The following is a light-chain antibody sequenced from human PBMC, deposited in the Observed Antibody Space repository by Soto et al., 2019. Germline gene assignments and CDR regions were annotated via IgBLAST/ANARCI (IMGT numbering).Light chain of an antibody. CDR2: DAS. CDR3: QQRKKWPPLR. V-gene: IGKV3-11*01. Sequence: EIVLTQSPATLSLSPGERADLSCRASETVDSFLAWYQQKPGQAPRLLIYDASKRATGIPERFSGSGSGTDCTRTISSLEPEDFAVYYGQQRKKWPPLRVGGGTRVEIK. J-gene: IGKJ4*02. CDR1: ETVDSF.